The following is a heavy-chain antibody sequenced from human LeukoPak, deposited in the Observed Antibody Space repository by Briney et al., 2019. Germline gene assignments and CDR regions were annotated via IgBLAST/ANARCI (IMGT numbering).Heavy chain of an antibody. D-gene: IGHD2-2*01. Sequence: ASVKVSCKASGYTFTGYYMHWVRQAPGQGLEWMGWINPNSGGTNYAQKFQSRVTMTRDTSISTAYMELSRLRSDDTAVYYCARDHDIVVVPAAAAEYFQHWGQGTLVTVSS. CDR1: GYTFTGYY. CDR3: ARDHDIVVVPAAAAEYFQH. CDR2: INPNSGGT. J-gene: IGHJ1*01. V-gene: IGHV1-2*02.